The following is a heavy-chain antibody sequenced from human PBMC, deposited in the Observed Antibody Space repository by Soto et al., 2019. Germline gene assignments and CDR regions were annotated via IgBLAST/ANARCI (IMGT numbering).Heavy chain of an antibody. V-gene: IGHV2-5*02. CDR2: IYWDDDK. D-gene: IGHD2-2*02. CDR3: AHSEVYTEMNYYYYMDV. J-gene: IGHJ6*03. Sequence: SGPTLVNPTQTLTLTCTFSGFSLSTSGVGVGWIRQPPGKALEWLALIYWDDDKRYSPSLKSRLTITKDTSKNQVVLTMTNMDPVDTATYYCAHSEVYTEMNYYYYMDVWGKGTTVTVSS. CDR1: GFSLSTSGVG.